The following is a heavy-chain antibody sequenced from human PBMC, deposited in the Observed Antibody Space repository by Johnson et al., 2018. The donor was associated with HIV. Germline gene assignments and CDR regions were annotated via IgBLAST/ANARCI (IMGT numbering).Heavy chain of an antibody. CDR3: AKEDGAARAFDI. CDR1: GFTFDDYA. CDR2: ISWNSGTI. Sequence: VQLVESGGGLVQPGGSLRLSCAASGFTFDDYAMHWVRQAPGKGLEWVSGISWNSGTIGYADSVKGRFAISRDNAKNSMYLQMNGLRAEDTALYYCAKEDGAARAFDIWGQGTMVTVYS. J-gene: IGHJ3*02. D-gene: IGHD6-6*01. V-gene: IGHV3-9*01.